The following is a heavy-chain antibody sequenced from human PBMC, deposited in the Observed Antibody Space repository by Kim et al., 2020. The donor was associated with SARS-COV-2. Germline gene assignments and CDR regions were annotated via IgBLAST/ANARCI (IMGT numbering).Heavy chain of an antibody. CDR2: ISGSGGST. Sequence: GGSLRLSCAASGFTFSSYAMSWVRQAPGKGLEWVSAISGSGGSTYYADSVKGRFTISRDNSKNTLYLQMNSLRAEDTAVYYCAKNAWDIVVVPADYGMDVWGQGTTVTVSS. CDR3: AKNAWDIVVVPADYGMDV. CDR1: GFTFSSYA. D-gene: IGHD2-2*01. J-gene: IGHJ6*02. V-gene: IGHV3-23*01.